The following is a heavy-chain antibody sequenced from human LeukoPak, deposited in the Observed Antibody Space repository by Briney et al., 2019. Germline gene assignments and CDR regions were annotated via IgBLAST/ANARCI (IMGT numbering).Heavy chain of an antibody. CDR2: INLSGST. J-gene: IGHJ5*02. CDR3: AREPSYCSSTSCLNWFDP. Sequence: SETLSLTCAVYGGSFSGYYWSWIRQPPGKGLEWIGEINLSGSTNYNPSLKSRVTISVDTSKNQFSLKLSSVTAADTAVYYCAREPSYCSSTSCLNWFDPWGQGTLVTVSS. D-gene: IGHD2-2*01. V-gene: IGHV4-34*01. CDR1: GGSFSGYY.